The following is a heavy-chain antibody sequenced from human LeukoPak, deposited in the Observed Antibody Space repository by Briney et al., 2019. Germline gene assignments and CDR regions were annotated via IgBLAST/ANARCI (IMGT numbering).Heavy chain of an antibody. V-gene: IGHV1-18*01. CDR3: ARVTYYYGSGREDGFDY. Sequence: ASVEVSCKAAGVSLTHDGISWLRQAPGQGLEWMGWISFHDGDTLFAQKFQDRLTLTTDTSTSTVYMELRSLTSDDATVYYCARVTYYYGSGREDGFDYWGQGTLVTVSS. J-gene: IGHJ4*02. CDR1: GVSLTHDG. D-gene: IGHD3-10*01. CDR2: ISFHDGDT.